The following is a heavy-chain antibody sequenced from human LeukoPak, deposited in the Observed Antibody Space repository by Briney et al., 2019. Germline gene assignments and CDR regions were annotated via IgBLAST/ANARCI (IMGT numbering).Heavy chain of an antibody. CDR1: GFTFSDYY. Sequence: GSLRLSCAASGFTFSDYYMSWIRQAPGKGLEWVSYISSSGSTIYYADSVKGRFTISRDNAKNSLYLQMNSLRAEDTAVYYCASLYNWNYPVDYWGQGTLVTVSS. CDR3: ASLYNWNYPVDY. J-gene: IGHJ4*02. V-gene: IGHV3-11*01. D-gene: IGHD1-7*01. CDR2: ISSSGSTI.